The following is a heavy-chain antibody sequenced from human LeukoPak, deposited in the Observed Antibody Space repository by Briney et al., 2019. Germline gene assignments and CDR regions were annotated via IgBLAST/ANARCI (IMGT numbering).Heavy chain of an antibody. Sequence: GGSLRLSCEAYGFSLNSYWMHWVRQAPGGGPVWVSRISVDGRSTAYADSVKGRFTISRDNAKNTLYLGMNSLRADDTAVYYCAREGYSTGWYFFDNWGRGTRVTVSS. V-gene: IGHV3-74*03. CDR1: GFSLNSYW. J-gene: IGHJ4*02. CDR2: ISVDGRST. D-gene: IGHD6-13*01. CDR3: AREGYSTGWYFFDN.